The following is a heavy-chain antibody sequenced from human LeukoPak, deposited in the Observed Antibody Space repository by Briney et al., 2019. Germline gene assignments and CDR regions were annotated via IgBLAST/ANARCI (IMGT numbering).Heavy chain of an antibody. CDR3: ARDLSSWYVIDY. CDR2: IGAGGTNT. Sequence: GGSLRLSCAASGFTFTTYGMTWVRQAPGKGLEWVSSIGAGGTNTYYADSVKGRFTISRDNSKNTLYLQMNSLRADDTAVYYCARDLSSWYVIDYWGQGTLVTVSS. J-gene: IGHJ4*02. V-gene: IGHV3-23*01. D-gene: IGHD6-13*01. CDR1: GFTFTTYG.